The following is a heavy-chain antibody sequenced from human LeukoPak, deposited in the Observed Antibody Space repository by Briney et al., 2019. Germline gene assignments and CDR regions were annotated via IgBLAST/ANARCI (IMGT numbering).Heavy chain of an antibody. CDR3: ARHTIFGVVQFDP. V-gene: IGHV4-38-2*01. J-gene: IGHJ5*02. CDR2: IYHSGST. CDR1: GYSISSGYY. D-gene: IGHD3-3*01. Sequence: PSETLSLTCAVSGYSISSGYYWGWIRPPPGKGLEWIGSIYHSGSTYYNPFLKSRVTISVDTSKNQFSLKLSSVTAADTAVYYCARHTIFGVVQFDPWGQGTLVTVSS.